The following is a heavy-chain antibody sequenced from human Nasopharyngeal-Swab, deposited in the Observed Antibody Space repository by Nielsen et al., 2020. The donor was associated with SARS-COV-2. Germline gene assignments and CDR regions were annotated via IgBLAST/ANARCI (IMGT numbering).Heavy chain of an antibody. CDR2: INDRGSG. D-gene: IGHD1-20*01. Sequence: SETLSLTCVVFGGTLNGFHWKWIRQTPGKGLEWIGEINDRGSGNYNPSLRSRVTISAGTSNIQFSLKLNSVTAADTAVYYCAKVGFRSITGTSPLEYWGQGTLVTVSS. V-gene: IGHV4-34*01. CDR3: AKVGFRSITGTSPLEY. CDR1: GGTLNGFH. J-gene: IGHJ4*02.